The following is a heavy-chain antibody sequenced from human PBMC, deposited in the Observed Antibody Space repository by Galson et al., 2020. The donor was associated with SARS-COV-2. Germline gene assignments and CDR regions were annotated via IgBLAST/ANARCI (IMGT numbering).Heavy chain of an antibody. Sequence: SETLSLTCTVSGGSISSGSYYWSWIRQPAGKGLEWIGRIYTGVNTNYNPSLKSRVTISVDTSKNQFSLKLSSVTAADTAVYYCAREGRWDLYFDHWGQGTLLTVSS. CDR3: AREGRWDLYFDH. CDR1: GGSISSGSYY. J-gene: IGHJ4*02. D-gene: IGHD1-26*01. V-gene: IGHV4-61*02. CDR2: IYTGVNT.